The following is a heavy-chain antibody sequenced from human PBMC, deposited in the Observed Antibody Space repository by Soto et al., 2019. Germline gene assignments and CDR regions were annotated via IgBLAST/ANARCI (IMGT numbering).Heavy chain of an antibody. D-gene: IGHD5-18*01. J-gene: IGHJ6*02. Sequence: GGSLRLSCAASGFTFSSYGMHWVHQAPGKGLEWVAVIWYDGSNKYYADSVKGRFTISRDNSKNTLYLQMNSLRAEDTAVYYCARDTGDTATIYYYYGMDVWGQGTTVTVSS. CDR2: IWYDGSNK. CDR3: ARDTGDTATIYYYYGMDV. CDR1: GFTFSSYG. V-gene: IGHV3-33*01.